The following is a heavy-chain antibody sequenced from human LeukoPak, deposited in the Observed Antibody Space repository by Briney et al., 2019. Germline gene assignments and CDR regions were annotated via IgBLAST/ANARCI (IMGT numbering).Heavy chain of an antibody. Sequence: SVKVSCKASGGTFSSYAISWVRQAPGQGLEWMGGIIPIFGTANYAQKFQGRVTITADESTSTAYMELSSLRSEDTAVYYCARDSADSSSYYWNAFDIWGQGTMVTVSS. CDR3: ARDSADSSSYYWNAFDI. D-gene: IGHD3-22*01. CDR1: GGTFSSYA. CDR2: IIPIFGTA. J-gene: IGHJ3*02. V-gene: IGHV1-69*13.